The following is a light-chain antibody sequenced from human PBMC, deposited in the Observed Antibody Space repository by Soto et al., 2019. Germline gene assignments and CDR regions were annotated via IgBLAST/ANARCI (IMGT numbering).Light chain of an antibody. CDR3: QSYDSSLSGVV. Sequence: QPVLTQPPSVSGAPGQKITISCTGSSSNTGAGYDVHWYQLLPGTAPKLLIQGNSNRPSGVPDRFSGSRSGTSASLAITGLQPEDEADYYCQSYDSSLSGVVFGGGTKLTVL. CDR2: GNS. V-gene: IGLV1-40*01. CDR1: SSNTGAGYD. J-gene: IGLJ2*01.